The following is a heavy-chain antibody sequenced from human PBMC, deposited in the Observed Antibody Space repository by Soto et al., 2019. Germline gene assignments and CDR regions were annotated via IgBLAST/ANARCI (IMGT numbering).Heavy chain of an antibody. CDR3: ARELERVFDY. CDR2: IAYDGRNK. Sequence: QVQLLESGGGVVQPGRSLRLSCAASGFTFSSYAMHWVRQAPGKGLEWVAVIAYDGRNKYYADSVKGRFTISRDNSKNTLYLQMNSLRIEDTAVYYCARELERVFDYWGQGTLVTVSS. D-gene: IGHD1-1*01. J-gene: IGHJ4*02. CDR1: GFTFSSYA. V-gene: IGHV3-30*04.